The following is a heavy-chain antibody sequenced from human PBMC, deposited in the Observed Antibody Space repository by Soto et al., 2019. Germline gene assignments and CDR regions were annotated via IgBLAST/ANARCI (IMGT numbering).Heavy chain of an antibody. CDR1: GFTLGSYW. CDR3: VRGGGGGSFDQ. V-gene: IGHV3-74*01. CDR2: LSGDGTGT. J-gene: IGHJ4*02. D-gene: IGHD2-15*01. Sequence: EVELVESGGGLVQPGGSLRLSCAASGFTLGSYWMHWVRQAPGKGLVWGSRLSGDGTGTRYADFVKGRFTISGDNAKNTLYLDMNSLGPDDTAVYYCVRGGGGGSFDQWGQGTLVTVSS.